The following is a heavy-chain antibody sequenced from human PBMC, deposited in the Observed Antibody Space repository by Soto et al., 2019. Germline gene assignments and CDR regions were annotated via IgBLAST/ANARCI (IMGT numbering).Heavy chain of an antibody. CDR1: GYTFTSYG. J-gene: IGHJ4*02. CDR2: ISAYNGNT. V-gene: IGHV1-18*01. Sequence: ASVKVSCKASGYTFTSYGISWVRQAPGQGLEWMGWISAYNGNTNYAQKLQGRVTMTTDTSTSTAYMELRSLRSDDTAVYYCARDNPYILAPPPPRFDYWGQGTLVTVSS. CDR3: ARDNPYILAPPPPRFDY. D-gene: IGHD5-12*01.